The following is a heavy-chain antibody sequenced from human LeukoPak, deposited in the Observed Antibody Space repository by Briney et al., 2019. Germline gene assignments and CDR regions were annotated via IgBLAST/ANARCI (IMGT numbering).Heavy chain of an antibody. V-gene: IGHV4-30-2*01. Sequence: NPSETLSLTCTVSGGSISSGGYYWSWIRQPPGKGLEWNGYIYHGGSTYYNPSLKSRVTISVDRSKNQFSLKLSSVTAADTAVYYCARGEAAFDIWGQGAMVTVSS. J-gene: IGHJ3*02. CDR1: GGSISSGGYY. CDR2: IYHGGST. CDR3: ARGEAAFDI.